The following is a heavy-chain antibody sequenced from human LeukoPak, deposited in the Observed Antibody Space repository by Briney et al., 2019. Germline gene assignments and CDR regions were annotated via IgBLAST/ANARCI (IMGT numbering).Heavy chain of an antibody. CDR3: ARARTGNILRGPRYYYMDV. CDR1: GYTFTSYY. D-gene: IGHD2/OR15-2a*01. CDR2: INPSGGST. J-gene: IGHJ6*03. V-gene: IGHV1-46*01. Sequence: ASVKVSCEASGYTFTSYYMHWVRQAPGQGLEWMGIINPSGGSTSYAQKFQGRVTMTRDTSTSTVYMELSSLRSEDTAVYYCARARTGNILRGPRYYYMDVWGKGTTVTISS.